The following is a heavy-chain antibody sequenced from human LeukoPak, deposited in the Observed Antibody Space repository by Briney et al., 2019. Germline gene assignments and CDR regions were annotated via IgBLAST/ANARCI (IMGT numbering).Heavy chain of an antibody. V-gene: IGHV3-9*01. CDR2: ISWNSGSI. CDR3: TKLIMRPTYYYDSSGYSYYFDY. Sequence: GRSLRLSCAASGFTFDDYAMHWVRQAPGKGLEWVSGISWNSGSIGYADSVKGRFTISRDNAKNSLYLQMNSLRAEDTAVYYCTKLIMRPTYYYDSSGYSYYFDYWGQGTLVTVSS. CDR1: GFTFDDYA. J-gene: IGHJ4*02. D-gene: IGHD3-22*01.